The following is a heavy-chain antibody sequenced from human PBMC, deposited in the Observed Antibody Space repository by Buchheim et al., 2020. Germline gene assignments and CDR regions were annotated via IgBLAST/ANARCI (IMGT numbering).Heavy chain of an antibody. CDR2: IYHSGST. CDR3: AREGTRDYYDSSGYTYYYYGMDV. J-gene: IGHJ6*02. CDR1: GGSISSSNW. Sequence: QVQLQESGPGLVKPSGTLSLTCAVSGGSISSSNWWSWVRQPPGKGLEWIGEIYHSGSTNYNPSLKSRVTISVYKSQNQFSLKLRSVTAADTAVYYCAREGTRDYYDSSGYTYYYYGMDVWGQGTT. D-gene: IGHD3-22*01. V-gene: IGHV4-4*02.